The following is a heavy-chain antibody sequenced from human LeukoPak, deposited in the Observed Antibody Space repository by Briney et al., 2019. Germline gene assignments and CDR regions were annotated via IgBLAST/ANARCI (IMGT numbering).Heavy chain of an antibody. CDR3: AKGKEYYDILTGYYYDAFDI. D-gene: IGHD3-9*01. CDR1: GFTFSSYS. J-gene: IGHJ3*02. Sequence: GGSLRLSCAASGFTFSSYSMNWVRQAPGKGLEWVSAISGSGGSTYYADSVKGRFTISRDNSKNTLYLQMNSLRAEDTAVYYCAKGKEYYDILTGYYYDAFDIWGQGTMVTVSS. CDR2: ISGSGGST. V-gene: IGHV3-23*01.